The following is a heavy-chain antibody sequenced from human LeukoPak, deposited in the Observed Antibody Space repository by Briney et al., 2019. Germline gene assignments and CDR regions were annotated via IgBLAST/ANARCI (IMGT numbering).Heavy chain of an antibody. Sequence: SETLSLTCTVSGGSISSSSYYWGWIRQPPGKGLEWIGEINHSGSTNYNPSLKSRVTISVDTSKNQFSLKLSSVTAADTAVYYCATGIAAAIDYWGQGTLVTVSS. CDR2: INHSGST. J-gene: IGHJ4*02. CDR3: ATGIAAAIDY. D-gene: IGHD6-13*01. V-gene: IGHV4-39*07. CDR1: GGSISSSSYY.